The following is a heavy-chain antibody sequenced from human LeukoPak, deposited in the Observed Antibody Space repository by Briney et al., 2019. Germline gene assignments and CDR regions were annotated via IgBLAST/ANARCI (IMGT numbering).Heavy chain of an antibody. CDR3: ARTRPISSSWVAHFDY. V-gene: IGHV3-23*01. CDR2: ISGSGGST. J-gene: IGHJ4*02. CDR1: GFTFSSYA. Sequence: GGSLRLSCAASGFTFSSYAMSWVRQAPGKGLEWVSAISGSGGSTYYADSVKGRFTIPRDNSKNTLYLQMNSLRAEDTAVYYCARTRPISSSWVAHFDYWGQGTLVTVSS. D-gene: IGHD6-13*01.